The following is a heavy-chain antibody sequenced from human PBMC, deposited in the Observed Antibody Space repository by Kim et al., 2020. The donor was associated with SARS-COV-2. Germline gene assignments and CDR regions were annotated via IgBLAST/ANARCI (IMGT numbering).Heavy chain of an antibody. J-gene: IGHJ3*02. CDR3: ARRRGSGSYRYYAFDI. D-gene: IGHD3-10*01. V-gene: IGHV3-21*01. Sequence: SVKGRFTISRDNAKNSLYLQMNSLRAEDTAVYYCARRRGSGSYRYYAFDIWGQGTMVTVSS.